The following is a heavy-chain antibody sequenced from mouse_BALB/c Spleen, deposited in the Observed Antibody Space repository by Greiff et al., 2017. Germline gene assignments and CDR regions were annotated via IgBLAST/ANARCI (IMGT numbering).Heavy chain of an antibody. CDR3: ARNWDGFAY. D-gene: IGHD4-1*01. J-gene: IGHJ3*01. V-gene: IGHV5-6-3*01. CDR2: INSNGGST. Sequence: EVKLVESGGGLVKPGGSLKLSCAASGFTFSSYAMSWVRQTPDKRLELVATINSNGGSTYYPDSVKGRFTISRDNAKNTLYLQMSSLKSEDTAMYYCARNWDGFAYWGQGTLVTVSA. CDR1: GFTFSSYA.